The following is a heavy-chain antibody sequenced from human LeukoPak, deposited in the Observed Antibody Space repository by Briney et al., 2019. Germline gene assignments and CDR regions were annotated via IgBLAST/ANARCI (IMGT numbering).Heavy chain of an antibody. D-gene: IGHD1-26*01. J-gene: IGHJ4*02. CDR1: GFTDSSKY. CDR2: ISSGGST. V-gene: IGHV3-53*01. Sequence: GGSLRLSCAASGFTDSSKYMSWVRQAPGKGLEWVSVISSGGSTYYADSVKGRFTISRDNSKNTLYLQMSSLSAEGTAVYYCARQSGNYVYFDYWGQGTLVTVSS. CDR3: ARQSGNYVYFDY.